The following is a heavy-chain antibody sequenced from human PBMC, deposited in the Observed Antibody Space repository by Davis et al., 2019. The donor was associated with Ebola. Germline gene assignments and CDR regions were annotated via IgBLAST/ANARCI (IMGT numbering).Heavy chain of an antibody. J-gene: IGHJ4*02. D-gene: IGHD3-10*01. V-gene: IGHV3-30*18. CDR2: ISYDGGDK. CDR3: AKREGFGELPRYYFDH. CDR1: GFTFSSYG. Sequence: PGGSLRLSCAASGFTFSSYGIHWVRQAPGKGLEWLAFISYDGGDKYYADSVKGRFTISRDNSQNTVYLQMNSLRAEDTAVYYCAKREGFGELPRYYFDHWGQGTLVTVSS.